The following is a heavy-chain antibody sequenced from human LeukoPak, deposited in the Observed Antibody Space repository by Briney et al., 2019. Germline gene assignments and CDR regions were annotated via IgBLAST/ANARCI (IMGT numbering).Heavy chain of an antibody. CDR3: ARGTGVSIFRPMDV. Sequence: GSLRLSCAASGFTFSSFPMHWVRQAPGKGLEWVAVISYDGSNKYYADSVKGRFTISRDNSKNTLYLQMNSLRAEDTAVYYCARGTGVSIFRPMDVWGQGTTVTVSS. D-gene: IGHD3-3*01. J-gene: IGHJ6*02. CDR2: ISYDGSNK. CDR1: GFTFSSFP. V-gene: IGHV3-30*04.